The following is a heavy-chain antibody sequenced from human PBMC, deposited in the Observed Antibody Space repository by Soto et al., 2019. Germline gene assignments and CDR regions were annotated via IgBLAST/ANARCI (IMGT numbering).Heavy chain of an antibody. CDR3: ARDYLYGDYPGNWFDP. CDR2: VNPSGGST. Sequence: ASVKVSCKASGYTFTSYYMHWVRQAPGQGLEWMGIVNPSGGSTSYAQKFQGRVTMTRDTSTSTVYMELSSLRSEDTAVYYCARDYLYGDYPGNWFDPWGQGTLVNV. V-gene: IGHV1-46*01. D-gene: IGHD4-17*01. J-gene: IGHJ5*02. CDR1: GYTFTSYY.